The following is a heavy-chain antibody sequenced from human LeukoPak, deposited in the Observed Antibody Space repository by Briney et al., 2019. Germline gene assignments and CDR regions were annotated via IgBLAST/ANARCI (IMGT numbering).Heavy chain of an antibody. Sequence: SETLSLTCTVSGGSINSYYWSWIRQPPGKGLEWIAYIYYTGKTNYNPSLKSRVTISVDTSKNQFSLRLSSVTAADTAMYYCARGVWLQHFDHWGQGTLVTVSS. CDR2: IYYTGKT. CDR3: ARGVWLQHFDH. J-gene: IGHJ5*02. D-gene: IGHD5-18*01. V-gene: IGHV4-59*01. CDR1: GGSINSYY.